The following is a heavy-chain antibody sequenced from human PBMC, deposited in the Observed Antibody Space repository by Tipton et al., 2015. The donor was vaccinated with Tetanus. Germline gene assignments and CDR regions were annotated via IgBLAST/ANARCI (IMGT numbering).Heavy chain of an antibody. CDR1: GFTFSNYR. D-gene: IGHD1-26*01. Sequence: GSLRLSCVVSGFTFSNYRMNWVRQAPGKGLQWVASISSTSSYIYYADSLKGRFTISRDNTKNSLYLQINSLRAEDAALYYCVSGRTLDYWGRGTLVTVSS. CDR3: VSGRTLDY. CDR2: ISSTSSYI. J-gene: IGHJ4*02. V-gene: IGHV3-21*06.